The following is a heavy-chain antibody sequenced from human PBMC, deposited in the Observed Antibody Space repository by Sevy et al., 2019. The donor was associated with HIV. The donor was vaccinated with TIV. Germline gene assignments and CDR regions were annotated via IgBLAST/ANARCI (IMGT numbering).Heavy chain of an antibody. CDR3: AKDPRSRTRWYNRDGFDI. V-gene: IGHV3-23*01. J-gene: IGHJ3*02. Sequence: GGSLRLSCAASGFTFSSYAMSWVRQAPGKGLEWVSGFSDSGGRTYYADSVKGGFTISRDNSKNTLYLQMSSLRTEDTAVYYCAKDPRSRTRWYNRDGFDIWGQGTLVTVSS. CDR1: GFTFSSYA. CDR2: FSDSGGRT. D-gene: IGHD2-2*02.